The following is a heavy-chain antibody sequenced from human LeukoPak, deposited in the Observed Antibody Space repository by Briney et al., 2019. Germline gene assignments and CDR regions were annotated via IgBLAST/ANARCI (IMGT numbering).Heavy chain of an antibody. Sequence: SETLSLTCAVSGTSISNNNWWNWVRQPPGKGLEWVGDIFHTGTTNYNSSLKSRVTISLDKSKNQFSLKLTSVTAADTAVYYCAVLEGYYSGSGNYSWGQGTLVTVSS. V-gene: IGHV4-4*02. D-gene: IGHD3-10*01. CDR3: AVLEGYYSGSGNYS. J-gene: IGHJ4*02. CDR1: GTSISNNNW. CDR2: IFHTGTT.